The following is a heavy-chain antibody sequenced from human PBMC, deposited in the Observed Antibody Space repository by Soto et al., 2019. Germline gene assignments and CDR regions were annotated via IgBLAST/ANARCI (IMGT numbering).Heavy chain of an antibody. CDR3: AKDPDSSGWYRGYYFDY. J-gene: IGHJ4*02. D-gene: IGHD6-19*01. Sequence: GGSLRLSCAASGFTFNNYAMSWVRQAPGKGLEWVSAISSSGYSTYYADSVKGRFTISRDNSKNTVYLQMNNLRAEDTAVYYCAKDPDSSGWYRGYYFDYWGQGTLVTVSS. CDR1: GFTFNNYA. V-gene: IGHV3-23*01. CDR2: ISSSGYST.